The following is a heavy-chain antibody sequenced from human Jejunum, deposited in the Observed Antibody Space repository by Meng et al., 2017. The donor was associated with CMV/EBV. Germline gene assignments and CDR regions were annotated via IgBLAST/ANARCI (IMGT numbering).Heavy chain of an antibody. CDR2: INPNSGGT. J-gene: IGHJ4*02. CDR1: GYTFTGHY. D-gene: IGHD3-3*01. Sequence: SVKVSCKASGYTFTGHYLHWVRQAPGQGPEWMGWINPNSGGTNYAQKFQGRVTMTRDTSISTVYVELSRLTSDDTAIYYCTRAIFDYWGQGTLVTVSS. CDR3: TRAIFDY. V-gene: IGHV1-2*02.